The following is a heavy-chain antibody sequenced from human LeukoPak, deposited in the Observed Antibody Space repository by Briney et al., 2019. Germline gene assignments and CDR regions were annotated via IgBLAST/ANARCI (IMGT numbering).Heavy chain of an antibody. V-gene: IGHV4-34*01. CDR3: ARGWLGPNDY. CDR1: GGSFSGYY. CDR2: INHSGST. J-gene: IGHJ4*02. Sequence: KPSETLSLTCAVYGGSFSGYYWSWIRQPPGKGLEWIGEINHSGSTNYNPSLKSRVTISVDTSKNQFSLKLSSVTAADTAVYYCARGWLGPNDYWGQGTLVTVSS. D-gene: IGHD6-19*01.